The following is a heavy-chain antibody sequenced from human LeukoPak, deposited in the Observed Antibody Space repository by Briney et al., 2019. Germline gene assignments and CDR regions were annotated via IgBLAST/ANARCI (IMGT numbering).Heavy chain of an antibody. D-gene: IGHD3-10*01. CDR2: ISGSGGST. V-gene: IGHV3-23*01. Sequence: GGTLRLSCAASGFTFSSYGMSWVRQAPGKGLEWVSAISGSGGSTYYADSVKGRFTISRDNSKNTLYLQMNSLRAEDTAVYYCAKKGKPGPLWFGELFFDYWGQGTLVTVSS. CDR1: GFTFSSYG. J-gene: IGHJ4*02. CDR3: AKKGKPGPLWFGELFFDY.